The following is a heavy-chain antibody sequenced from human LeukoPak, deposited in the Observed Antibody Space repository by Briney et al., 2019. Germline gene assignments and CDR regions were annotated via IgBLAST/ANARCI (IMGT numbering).Heavy chain of an antibody. CDR3: AREQL. CDR1: GGSVSSGSYY. J-gene: IGHJ4*02. V-gene: IGHV4-61*01. D-gene: IGHD6-13*01. Sequence: SEPLSLTCTVSGGSVSSGSYYWSWLRQPPGKGLVWFGYIYYSERTIYNPSLKRRVSLSVDTSKNQFSLKLSSVTAADAAVYYCAREQLWGEGTLVTVSS. CDR2: IYYSERT.